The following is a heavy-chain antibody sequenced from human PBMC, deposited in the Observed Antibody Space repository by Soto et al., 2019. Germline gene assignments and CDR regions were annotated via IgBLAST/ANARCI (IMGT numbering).Heavy chain of an antibody. CDR1: GGSISSYY. CDR2: IYYSGST. J-gene: IGHJ5*02. V-gene: IGHV4-59*01. D-gene: IGHD3-3*01. CDR3: ARRVDYYDLWSGYYYGGPWFDP. Sequence: PSETLSLTCTVSGGSISSYYWSWIRQPPGKGLEWIGYIYYSGSTNYNPSLKSRVTISVDTSKNQFSLKLSSVTAADTAVYYCARRVDYYDLWSGYYYGGPWFDPWGQGTLVTVSS.